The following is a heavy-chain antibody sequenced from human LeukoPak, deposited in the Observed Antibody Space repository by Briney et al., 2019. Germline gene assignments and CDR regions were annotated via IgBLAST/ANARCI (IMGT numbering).Heavy chain of an antibody. J-gene: IGHJ5*02. V-gene: IGHV3-21*01. CDR2: ISISSSSM. CDR3: ARGDRGTAAGNNWFNP. Sequence: GGSLRLSCAASGFTFSSYSMIWVRQAPGKGLEWVSYISISSSSMYYADSMKGRITISRDNAKNTLYLQMNSLRVEDTAVYYCARGDRGTAAGNNWFNPWGQGTLVTVSS. D-gene: IGHD6-13*01. CDR1: GFTFSSYS.